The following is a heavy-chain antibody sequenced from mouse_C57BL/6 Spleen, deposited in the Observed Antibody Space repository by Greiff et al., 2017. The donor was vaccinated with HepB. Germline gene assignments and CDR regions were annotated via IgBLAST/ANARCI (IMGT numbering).Heavy chain of an antibody. V-gene: IGHV3-6*01. CDR2: ISYDGSN. CDR3: ARGGTAQVPFAY. D-gene: IGHD3-2*02. J-gene: IGHJ3*01. Sequence: EVHLVESGPGLVKPSQSLSLTCSVTGYSITSGYYWNWIRQFPGNKLEWMGYISYDGSNNYNPSLKNLISITRDTSKNQFFLKLNSVTTEDTATYYCARGGTAQVPFAYWGQGTLVTVSA. CDR1: GYSITSGYY.